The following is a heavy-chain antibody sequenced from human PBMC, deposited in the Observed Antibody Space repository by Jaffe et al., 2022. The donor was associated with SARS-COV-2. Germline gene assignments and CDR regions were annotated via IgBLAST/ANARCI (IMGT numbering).Heavy chain of an antibody. J-gene: IGHJ4*02. D-gene: IGHD3-3*01. V-gene: IGHV3-30*18. CDR3: AKGGAGAYYDFWSGPYYFDY. CDR2: ISYDGSNK. CDR1: GFTFSSYG. Sequence: QVQLVESGGGVVQPGRSLRLSCAASGFTFSSYGMHWVRQAPGKGLEWVAVISYDGSNKYYADSVKGRFTISRDNSKNTLYLQMNSLRAEDTAVYYCAKGGAGAYYDFWSGPYYFDYWGQGTLVTVSS.